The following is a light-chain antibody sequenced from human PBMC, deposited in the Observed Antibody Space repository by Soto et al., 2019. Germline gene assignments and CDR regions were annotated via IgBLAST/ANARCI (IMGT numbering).Light chain of an antibody. CDR3: SSYTNSATRV. CDR2: SVS. V-gene: IGLV2-14*01. Sequence: QSALTQPASVSGSPGQSITISCTGTSSDVGDFTYVSWYQQYPGKAPKLMIYSVSHRPSGVSNRFSGSKSGNTASLTISGLQAEDEAAYYCSSYTNSATRVFGGGTKVTVL. J-gene: IGLJ3*02. CDR1: SSDVGDFTY.